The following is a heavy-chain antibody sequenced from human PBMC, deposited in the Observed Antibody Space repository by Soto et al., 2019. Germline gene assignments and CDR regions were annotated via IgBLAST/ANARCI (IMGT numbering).Heavy chain of an antibody. J-gene: IGHJ4*02. CDR1: GFTFSTYA. Sequence: GGSLRLSCAASGFTFSTYAMIWVRQAPGKGLEWVSAISGSGGSTYYADSVKGRFTISRDNSKNTLYLQMNSLRAEDTAVYYCAKDKGKQQLVPFDYWGQGTLVTVSS. D-gene: IGHD6-13*01. CDR3: AKDKGKQQLVPFDY. V-gene: IGHV3-23*01. CDR2: ISGSGGST.